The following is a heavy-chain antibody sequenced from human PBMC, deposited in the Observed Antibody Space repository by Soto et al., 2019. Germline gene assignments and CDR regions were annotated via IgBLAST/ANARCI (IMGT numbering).Heavy chain of an antibody. D-gene: IGHD3-3*01. CDR2: ISGSGGST. J-gene: IGHJ5*02. V-gene: IGHV3-23*01. CDR3: AKEGLRFLEWLLTSGP. Sequence: GGSLRLSCAASGFTFSSYAMSWVRQAPGKGLEWVSAISGSGGSTYYADSVKGRFTISRDNSKNTLYLQMNSLRAEDTAVYYCAKEGLRFLEWLLTSGPWGQGTLVTVSS. CDR1: GFTFSSYA.